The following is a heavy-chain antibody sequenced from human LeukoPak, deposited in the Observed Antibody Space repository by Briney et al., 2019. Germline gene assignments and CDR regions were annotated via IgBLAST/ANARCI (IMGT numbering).Heavy chain of an antibody. CDR1: GYSFTSYW. CDR3: ARHEVVRYDFWSGYYPDYFDY. CDR2: IYPGDSDT. Sequence: GESLKISCKGSGYSFTSYWIGWVRQMPGKGLEWMGIIYPGDSDTRYSPSFQGQVTISADKSISTAYLQWSSLKASDTAMYYCARHEVVRYDFWSGYYPDYFDYWGQGTLVTVSS. D-gene: IGHD3-3*01. V-gene: IGHV5-51*01. J-gene: IGHJ4*02.